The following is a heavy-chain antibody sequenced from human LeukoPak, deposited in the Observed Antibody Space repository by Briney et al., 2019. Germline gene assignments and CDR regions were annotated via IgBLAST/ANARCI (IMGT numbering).Heavy chain of an antibody. J-gene: IGHJ4*02. CDR1: GFTFGDTW. V-gene: IGHV3-7*03. Sequence: GGSLRLSCAASGFTFGDTWMNWVRQVPGQGLEWVANIKQDGSEKFYVASVKGRFTISRDNGKSSLYLQMDSLRAEDTALYYCATSYDMGWLIGYWGQGTLVTVSS. CDR2: IKQDGSEK. CDR3: ATSYDMGWLIGY. D-gene: IGHD3/OR15-3a*01.